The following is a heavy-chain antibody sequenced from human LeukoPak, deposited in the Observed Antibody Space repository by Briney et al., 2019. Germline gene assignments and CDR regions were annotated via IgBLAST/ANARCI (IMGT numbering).Heavy chain of an antibody. CDR3: AAKGGNYRSFDY. CDR1: GGSISSSHW. D-gene: IGHD1-26*01. CDR2: IYHSGST. Sequence: SETLSLTCAVSGGSISSSHWWNWVRQPPGKGLEWIGEIYHSGSTNYNPSLKSRVTISVDKSKNQFSLEVSSVTAADTAVYYCAAKGGNYRSFDYWGQGTLVTVSS. V-gene: IGHV4-4*02. J-gene: IGHJ4*02.